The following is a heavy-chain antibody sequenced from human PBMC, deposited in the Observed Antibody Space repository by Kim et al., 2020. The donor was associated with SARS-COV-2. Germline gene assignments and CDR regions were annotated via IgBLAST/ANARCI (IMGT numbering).Heavy chain of an antibody. J-gene: IGHJ6*02. CDR3: ARDHYGSPLVPLGFYYYYGNDV. CDR1: GFTFSSYE. Sequence: GGSLRLSCAASGFTFSSYEMNWVRQAPGKGLEWVSYISSSGSTIYYADSVKGRFTISRDNAKNSLYLQMNSLRAEDTAVYYCARDHYGSPLVPLGFYYYYGNDVRGQGTTVTVSS. CDR2: ISSSGSTI. V-gene: IGHV3-48*03. D-gene: IGHD3-10*01.